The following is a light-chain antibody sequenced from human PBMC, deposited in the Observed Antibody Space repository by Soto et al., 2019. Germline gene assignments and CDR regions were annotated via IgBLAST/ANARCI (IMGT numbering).Light chain of an antibody. CDR2: AAS. V-gene: IGKV1-27*01. Sequence: DLQMTQSPSSLSASVGDRVTVTCRASQGISSYLAWYQQKPGKVPKLLIYAASTLQSGVPSRFSGSGSGTDFTLTISSLQPEDVATYYCQKYSSAPWTFGQGTKVEIK. CDR3: QKYSSAPWT. CDR1: QGISSY. J-gene: IGKJ1*01.